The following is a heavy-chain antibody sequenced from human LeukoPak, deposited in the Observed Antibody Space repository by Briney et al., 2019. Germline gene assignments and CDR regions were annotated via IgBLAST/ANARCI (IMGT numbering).Heavy chain of an antibody. J-gene: IGHJ4*02. CDR2: RDHDGSQK. Sequence: GGSLRLSCAVSGFTFSANNMHWVRQAPGKGLEWVTFRDHDGSQKFYADSVKGRFTISRDNSRNALYLHINSLRPEDTAVYYCAKDGGGGTYSFDYWGQGSLVTVSS. V-gene: IGHV3-30*02. CDR3: AKDGGGGTYSFDY. D-gene: IGHD3-16*01. CDR1: GFTFSANN.